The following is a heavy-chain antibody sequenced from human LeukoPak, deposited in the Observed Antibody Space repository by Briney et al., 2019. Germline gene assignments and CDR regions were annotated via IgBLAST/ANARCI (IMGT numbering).Heavy chain of an antibody. CDR2: INHSGST. Sequence: SETLSLTCAVYGGSFSGYYWSWIRQPPGKGLEWIGEINHSGSTNYNPSLKSRVTISVDTSKNQFSLKLSSVTAADTAVYYCARGRDVYCSGGSCSSETFDYWGQGTLVTVSS. D-gene: IGHD2-15*01. CDR1: GGSFSGYY. J-gene: IGHJ4*02. CDR3: ARGRDVYCSGGSCSSETFDY. V-gene: IGHV4-34*01.